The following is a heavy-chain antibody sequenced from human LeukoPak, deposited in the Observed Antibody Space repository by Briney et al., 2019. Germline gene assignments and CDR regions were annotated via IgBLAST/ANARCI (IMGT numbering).Heavy chain of an antibody. CDR3: ARDKSGSDSARGAVIDI. D-gene: IGHD1-26*01. CDR1: GFTFSSYT. CDR2: ISSGSSIM. V-gene: IGHV3-48*02. Sequence: PGGSLRLSCAASGFTFSSYTMNCVRKAPGKGLEWISYISSGSSIMYYADSVKGRFSISRDNAKNSLYLQMNSLRDEDTAVHYCARDKSGSDSARGAVIDICGQGAIVTVSS. J-gene: IGHJ3*02.